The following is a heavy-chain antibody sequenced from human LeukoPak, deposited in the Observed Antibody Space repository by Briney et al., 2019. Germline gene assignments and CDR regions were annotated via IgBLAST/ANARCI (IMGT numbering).Heavy chain of an antibody. D-gene: IGHD6-19*01. CDR3: AKDGGSGWHGGDY. Sequence: GGSLRLSCAASGFTFSSYSMNWVRQAPGKGLEWVSGISWNSGSIGYADSVKGRFTISRDNAKNSLYLQMNSLRAEDTALYYCAKDGGSGWHGGDYWGQGTLVTVSS. V-gene: IGHV3-9*01. CDR1: GFTFSSYS. J-gene: IGHJ4*02. CDR2: ISWNSGSI.